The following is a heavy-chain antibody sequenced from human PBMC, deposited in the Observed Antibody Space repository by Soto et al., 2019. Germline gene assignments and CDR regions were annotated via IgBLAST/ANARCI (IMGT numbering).Heavy chain of an antibody. Sequence: EVQLVESGGGLVQPGGSLRLSCAASGFTFSSYWMSWVRQAPGKGLEWVANINKDRSEKYYVDSVKGRFTISRDNAKNTLYLQMNSLRAEDTAVYYCARWNSYGYYFDYLGQGTLVTVSS. J-gene: IGHJ4*02. CDR1: GFTFSSYW. CDR3: ARWNSYGYYFDY. CDR2: INKDRSEK. V-gene: IGHV3-7*01. D-gene: IGHD5-18*01.